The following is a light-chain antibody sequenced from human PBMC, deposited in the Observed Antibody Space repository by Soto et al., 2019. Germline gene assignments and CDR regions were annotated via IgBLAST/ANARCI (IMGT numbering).Light chain of an antibody. CDR1: SSDVGGYEF. CDR3: SSYTSSGTYV. J-gene: IGLJ1*01. CDR2: DVS. Sequence: QSALTQPASVSGSPGQSITISCTGTSSDVGGYEFVSWYQQHPDNAPKLIIYDVSDRPSGESSRFSGSKSANTASLTISGLQAEDEADYYCSSYTSSGTYVFGTGTKVNVL. V-gene: IGLV2-14*01.